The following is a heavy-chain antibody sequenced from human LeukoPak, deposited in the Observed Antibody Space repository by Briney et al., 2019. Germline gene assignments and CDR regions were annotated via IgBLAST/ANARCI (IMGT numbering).Heavy chain of an antibody. J-gene: IGHJ3*02. CDR1: GGSISSYY. V-gene: IGHV4-4*07. Sequence: SETLSLTCTVSGGSISSYYWSWIRQPAGKGLEWIGRIYTSGSTNYNPSLKGRVTMSVDTSKNQFSLKLSSVTAADTAVYYCARDLGFSSGYAFDIWGQGTMVTVSS. CDR2: IYTSGST. D-gene: IGHD3-22*01. CDR3: ARDLGFSSGYAFDI.